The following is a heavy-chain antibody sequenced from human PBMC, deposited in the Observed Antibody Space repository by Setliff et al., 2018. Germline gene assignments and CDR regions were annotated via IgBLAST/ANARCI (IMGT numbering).Heavy chain of an antibody. V-gene: IGHV4-34*01. CDR1: GGSFSGYY. CDR3: ARAVGVANPYYYDSSGYSSFDY. Sequence: SETLSLTCAVYGGSFSGYYWSWIRQPPGKGLEWIGEINHSGSTNYNPSLKSRVTISVDTSKNQFSLKLSSVTAADTAVYYCARAVGVANPYYYDSSGYSSFDYWGQGTLVTVSS. D-gene: IGHD3-22*01. J-gene: IGHJ4*02. CDR2: INHSGST.